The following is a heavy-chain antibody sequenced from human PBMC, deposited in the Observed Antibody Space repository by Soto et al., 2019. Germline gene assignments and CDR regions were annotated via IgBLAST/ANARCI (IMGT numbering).Heavy chain of an antibody. CDR2: ISWNSGSI. J-gene: IGHJ3*02. D-gene: IGHD6-13*01. V-gene: IGHV3-9*01. Sequence: EVQLVESGGGLVQPGRSLRLSCAASGFTFDDYAMHWVRQAPGKGLEWVSGISWNSGSIGYADSVKGRFTISRDNAKNSLYLHLNSLRAEDTALYYCAKYRAAAASDAFDIWGQGTMVTVSS. CDR3: AKYRAAAASDAFDI. CDR1: GFTFDDYA.